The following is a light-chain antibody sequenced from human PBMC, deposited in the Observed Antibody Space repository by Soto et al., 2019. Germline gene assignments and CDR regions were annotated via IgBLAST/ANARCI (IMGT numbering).Light chain of an antibody. CDR2: GVS. CDR1: QTISGW. Sequence: DIQMTQSPSTLSASVGDRVTITCRASQTISGWLAWFQQKPGKAPNLLIYGVSNVESGVPSRFSGSGSGTTFTLTISNLQPDDFATYYCQQYADYSWTFGQGTKVESK. V-gene: IGKV1-5*03. CDR3: QQYADYSWT. J-gene: IGKJ1*01.